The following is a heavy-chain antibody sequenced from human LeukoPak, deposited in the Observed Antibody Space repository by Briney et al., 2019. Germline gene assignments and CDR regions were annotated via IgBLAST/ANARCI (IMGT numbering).Heavy chain of an antibody. CDR1: GYTFTSYG. D-gene: IGHD4-17*01. CDR3: ARRRLYGDNWFDP. J-gene: IGHJ5*02. Sequence: ASVKVSCKASGYTFTSYGISWVRQAPGQGLEWMGWISAYNGNTNYAQKLQGRVTMTTDTSTSTAYMELSSLRSEDTAVYYCARRRLYGDNWFDPWGQGTLVTVSS. CDR2: ISAYNGNT. V-gene: IGHV1-18*01.